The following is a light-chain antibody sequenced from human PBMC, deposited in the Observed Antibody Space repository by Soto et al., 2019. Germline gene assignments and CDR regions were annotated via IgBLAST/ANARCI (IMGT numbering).Light chain of an antibody. J-gene: IGKJ1*01. CDR3: QQYNNWPPDRT. CDR1: QSVSSN. CDR2: GAS. Sequence: EIVMTQSPATLSVSPGERATLSCRASQSVSSNLAWYQQKPGQAPRLLIYGASTRATGIPARFSGSGSGTEFTLINSSLQSEDFAIYFCQQYNNWPPDRTFGQGTKVEIK. V-gene: IGKV3-15*01.